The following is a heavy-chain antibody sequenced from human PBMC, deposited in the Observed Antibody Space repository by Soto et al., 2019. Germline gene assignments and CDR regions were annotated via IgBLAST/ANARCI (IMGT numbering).Heavy chain of an antibody. CDR2: IYWDDNK. J-gene: IGHJ5*02. Sequence: QITLKESGPPLVKPTQTLTLTCTFSGFSLSTSGVGVGWIRQPPGKALEWLTLIYWDDNKNYSPLLKSSLTITKDTSKTQVVLTMTNMAPVDTATYYCARTYYYGQNWFDPWGQGTLVTVSS. D-gene: IGHD3-10*01. CDR3: ARTYYYGQNWFDP. CDR1: GFSLSTSGVG. V-gene: IGHV2-5*02.